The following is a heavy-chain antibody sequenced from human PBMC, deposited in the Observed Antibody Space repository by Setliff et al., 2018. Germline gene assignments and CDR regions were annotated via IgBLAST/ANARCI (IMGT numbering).Heavy chain of an antibody. CDR3: ARGRNIEARLLDS. CDR1: GGSFTYYY. J-gene: IGHJ4*02. V-gene: IGHV4-34*01. CDR2: INHSGST. D-gene: IGHD6-6*01. Sequence: PSETLSLTCAASGGSFTYYYWTWIRQPPGKGLEWIGEINHSGSTNYNPSLKSRVTISIDTSKNQLSLNLRSVTAADTAVYYCARGRNIEARLLDSWGQGNLVTVSS.